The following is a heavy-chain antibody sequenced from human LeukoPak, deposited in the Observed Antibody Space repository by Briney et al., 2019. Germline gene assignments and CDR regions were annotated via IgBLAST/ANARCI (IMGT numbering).Heavy chain of an antibody. Sequence: ASGKVSCKASGGTFSSYAISWVRQAPGQGLEWMGGIIPIFGTANYAQKFQGRVTITADESTSTAYMELSSLRSEDTAVYYCARDYDSSGYYYSPFDYWGQGTLVTVSS. V-gene: IGHV1-69*13. J-gene: IGHJ4*02. CDR1: GGTFSSYA. CDR3: ARDYDSSGYYYSPFDY. D-gene: IGHD3-22*01. CDR2: IIPIFGTA.